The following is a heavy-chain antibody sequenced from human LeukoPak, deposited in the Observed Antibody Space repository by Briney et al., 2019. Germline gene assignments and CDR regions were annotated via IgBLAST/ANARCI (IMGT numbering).Heavy chain of an antibody. CDR3: ARHAHTSTWYASFDS. CDR2: IYHSGST. J-gene: IGHJ4*02. D-gene: IGHD6-13*01. Sequence: SETLSLTXAVSGYSISSGYYWGWIRQPPGKGLEWIASIYHSGSTYYNPSLKSRVTISVDTSKNQFSLKLSSVTVTDTAVYYCARHAHTSTWYASFDSWGQGTLVTVSS. V-gene: IGHV4-38-2*01. CDR1: GYSISSGYY.